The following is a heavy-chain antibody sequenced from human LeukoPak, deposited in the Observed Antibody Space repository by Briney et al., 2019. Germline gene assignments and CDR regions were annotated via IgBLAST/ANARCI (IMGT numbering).Heavy chain of an antibody. CDR1: GFTFSSYA. Sequence: GGSLRLSCAASGFTFSSYAMNWVRQAPGKGLEWVAVISYDGSNAYYADSVKGRFTISRDNSKNTLYLQMNSLGAEDTAVYHCARDLGTAMATWGQGTLVTVSS. V-gene: IGHV3-30*04. D-gene: IGHD5-18*01. J-gene: IGHJ5*02. CDR2: ISYDGSNA. CDR3: ARDLGTAMAT.